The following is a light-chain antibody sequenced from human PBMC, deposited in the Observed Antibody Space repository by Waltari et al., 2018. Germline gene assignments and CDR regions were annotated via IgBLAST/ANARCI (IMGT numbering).Light chain of an antibody. CDR2: AAS. V-gene: IGKV1-39*01. J-gene: IGKJ1*01. CDR3: QQSYSSPWT. Sequence: DIKMTQSPSSLSASVGERVTISCLASQSISNYLNWYQQRPGKAPRLLIYAASGLHSGVPSRFSGSGSERDCTLTISSLQPEDFATYYCQQSYSSPWTFGQGTKVDIK. CDR1: QSISNY.